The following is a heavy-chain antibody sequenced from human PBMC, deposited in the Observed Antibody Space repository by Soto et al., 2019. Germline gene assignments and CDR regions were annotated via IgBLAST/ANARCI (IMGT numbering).Heavy chain of an antibody. CDR3: ARTSRYSYGFIPLDDY. CDR2: ISYDGSNK. D-gene: IGHD5-18*01. CDR1: GFTFSSYG. J-gene: IGHJ4*02. V-gene: IGHV3-30*19. Sequence: PGGSLRLSCAASGFTFSSYGMHWVRQAPGKGLEWVAVISYDGSNKYYADSVKGRFTISRDNSKNTLYLQMNSLRAEDTAVYYCARTSRYSYGFIPLDDYWGQGTLVTVSS.